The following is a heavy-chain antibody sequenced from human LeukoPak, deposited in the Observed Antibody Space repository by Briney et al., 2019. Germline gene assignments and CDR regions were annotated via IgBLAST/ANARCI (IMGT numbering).Heavy chain of an antibody. D-gene: IGHD3-10*01. CDR2: IHGSGTT. CDR3: ARAAPYVSWSYFDY. Sequence: PSETLSLTCTVSGGSISSYYCGWIRQPAGKGLEYIGRIHGSGTTNYNPSLKSRVTMSVDTSKNQFSLKLNSVTAADTAVYYCARAAPYVSWSYFDYWGEGPLVTVSS. J-gene: IGHJ4*02. V-gene: IGHV4-4*07. CDR1: GGSISSYY.